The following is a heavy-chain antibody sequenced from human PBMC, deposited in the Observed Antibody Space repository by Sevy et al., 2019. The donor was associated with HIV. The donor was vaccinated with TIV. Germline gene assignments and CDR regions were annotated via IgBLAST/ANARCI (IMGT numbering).Heavy chain of an antibody. CDR3: AKGAHQYFDWPGNINYGMDV. CDR2: ISWDGGST. CDR1: GFTFDDYA. D-gene: IGHD3-9*01. V-gene: IGHV3-43D*03. J-gene: IGHJ6*02. Sequence: GGSLRLSCAASGFTFDDYAMHWVRQAPGKGLEWVSLISWDGGSTYYADSVKGRFTISRDNSKNSLYLQMNSLRAEDTALYYCAKGAHQYFDWPGNINYGMDVWGQGTTVTVSS.